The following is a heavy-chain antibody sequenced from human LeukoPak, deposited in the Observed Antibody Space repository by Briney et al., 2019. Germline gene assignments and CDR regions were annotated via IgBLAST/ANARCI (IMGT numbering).Heavy chain of an antibody. V-gene: IGHV1-2*02. CDR1: GYTFTGYY. CDR2: INPKSGGT. D-gene: IGHD4-17*01. J-gene: IGHJ5*02. CDR3: ARGRRYPTVTYVGYWFDP. Sequence: GASVKVSCKASGYTFTGYYMHWVRQAPGQGLEWMGLINPKSGGTNYAQKFQGRVTMTRDTSISTAYMELARLRSDDTAVYYCARGRRYPTVTYVGYWFDPWGQGTLVTVSS.